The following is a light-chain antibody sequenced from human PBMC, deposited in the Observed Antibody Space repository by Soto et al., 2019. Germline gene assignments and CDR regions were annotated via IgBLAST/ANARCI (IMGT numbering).Light chain of an antibody. J-gene: IGLJ2*01. Sequence: QSALTQPASVSGSPGQSITISCTGTSIDVGSYNLVSWYQHPPGKAPILMIYGDSKRPSGVSNRFSGSKSGNTASLTISGLQAEDEADYYCCSYAGSSTYVVFGGGTKLTVL. V-gene: IGLV2-23*01. CDR1: SIDVGSYNL. CDR2: GDS. CDR3: CSYAGSSTYVV.